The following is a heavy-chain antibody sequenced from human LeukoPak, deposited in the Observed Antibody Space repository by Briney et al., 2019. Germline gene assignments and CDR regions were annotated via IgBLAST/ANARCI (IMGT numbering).Heavy chain of an antibody. V-gene: IGHV1-69*04. Sequence: ASVKVSCKASGGTFSSYTISWVRQAPGQGLEWMGRIIPILGIANYAQKFQGRVTIIADKSTSTAYMELSSLRSEDTAVYYCARDARVSSTSRGHWFDPWGQGTLVTVSS. D-gene: IGHD2-2*01. J-gene: IGHJ5*02. CDR3: ARDARVSSTSRGHWFDP. CDR2: IIPILGIA. CDR1: GGTFSSYT.